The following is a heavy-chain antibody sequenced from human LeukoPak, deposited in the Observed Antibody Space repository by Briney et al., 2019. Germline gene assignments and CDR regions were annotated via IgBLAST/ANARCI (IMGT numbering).Heavy chain of an antibody. Sequence: SETLSLTCAVYGGSFSGHYWSWIRQPPGKGLEWIGEINHSGSTNYNPSLKSRVTISVDTSKNQFSLKLSSVTAADTAVYYCTSSYGYMYYFDYWGQGTLVTVSS. D-gene: IGHD5-18*01. CDR2: INHSGST. J-gene: IGHJ4*02. CDR1: GGSFSGHY. V-gene: IGHV4-34*01. CDR3: TSSYGYMYYFDY.